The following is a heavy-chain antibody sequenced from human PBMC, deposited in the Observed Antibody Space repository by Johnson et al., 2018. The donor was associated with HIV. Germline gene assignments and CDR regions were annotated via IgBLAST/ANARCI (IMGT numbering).Heavy chain of an antibody. V-gene: IGHV3-15*01. CDR3: TTDWGSYHEYAFDI. J-gene: IGHJ3*02. Sequence: VQLVESGVGLVKPGGSLRLSCAASGSTFNNAWTSWVRPTPGNGLEWVGRIKIHTDGGTADYAAPEKRRFTISRDDSKNTLYLQMNSLKTEDTAVYSCTTDWGSYHEYAFDIWGQGTMVTVSS. CDR1: GSTFNNAW. D-gene: IGHD1-26*01. CDR2: IKIHTDGGTA.